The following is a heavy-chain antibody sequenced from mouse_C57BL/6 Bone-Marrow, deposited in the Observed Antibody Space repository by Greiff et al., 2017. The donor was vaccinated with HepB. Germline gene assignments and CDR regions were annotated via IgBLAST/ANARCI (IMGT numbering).Heavy chain of an antibody. D-gene: IGHD4-1*01. CDR3: ARDGGNWAFAY. CDR1: GYSITSGYY. V-gene: IGHV3-6*01. CDR2: ISYDGSN. Sequence: EVKLMESGPGLVKPSQSLSLTCSVPGYSITSGYYWNWIRQFPGNKLEWMGYISYDGSNNYNPSLKNRISITRDTSKNQFFLKLNSVTTEDTATYYCARDGGNWAFAYWGQGTLVTVSA. J-gene: IGHJ3*01.